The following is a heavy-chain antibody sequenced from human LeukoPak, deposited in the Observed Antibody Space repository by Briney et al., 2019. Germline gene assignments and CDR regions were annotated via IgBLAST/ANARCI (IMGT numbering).Heavy chain of an antibody. J-gene: IGHJ6*02. D-gene: IGHD3-3*01. CDR3: ARGGYDFVYYYYGMDV. Sequence: VASVKVSCKASGYTFTSYGISWVRQAPGQGLEWMGWISAYNGNTNYAQKFQGRVTMTRDTSISTAYMELSRLRSDDTAVYYCARGGYDFVYYYYGMDVWGQGTTVTDSS. CDR1: GYTFTSYG. V-gene: IGHV1-18*01. CDR2: ISAYNGNT.